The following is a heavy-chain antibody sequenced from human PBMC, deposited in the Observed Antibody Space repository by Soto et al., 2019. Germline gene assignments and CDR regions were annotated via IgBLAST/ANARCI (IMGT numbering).Heavy chain of an antibody. CDR3: AKDDDYIWWSYPPATAHIDY. D-gene: IGHD3-16*02. V-gene: IGHV3-23*01. Sequence: EVQLLESGGGLVQPGGSLRLSCAASGFTFSSYAMSWVRQAPGKGLEWVSAISGSGGSTYYADSVKGRFTISRDNSKNTLYLQMNSLRAEDTAVYYCAKDDDYIWWSYPPATAHIDYWGQGTLVTVSS. J-gene: IGHJ4*02. CDR2: ISGSGGST. CDR1: GFTFSSYA.